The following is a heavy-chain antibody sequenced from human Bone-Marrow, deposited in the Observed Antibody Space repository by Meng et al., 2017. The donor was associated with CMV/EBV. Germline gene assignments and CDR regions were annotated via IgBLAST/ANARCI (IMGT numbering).Heavy chain of an antibody. CDR3: ARLLRHEYEPYGTASYYHLD. V-gene: IGHV3-21*01. J-gene: IGHJ4*02. CDR1: GFSFNENT. Sequence: GESLKISCAASGFSFNENTMNWVRQAPGKGLEWVSSISSSSSYIFYADSVKGRFTISRDNAKNSLFLQMNSLRTEDTAVYYCARLLRHEYEPYGTASYYHLDWGQGTLVTVSS. CDR2: ISSSSSYI. D-gene: IGHD3-22*01.